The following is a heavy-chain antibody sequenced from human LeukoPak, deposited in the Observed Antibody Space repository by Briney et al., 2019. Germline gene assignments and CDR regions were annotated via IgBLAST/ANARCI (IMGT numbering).Heavy chain of an antibody. CDR1: GGSLSGYY. CDR3: ARRRPSTVTAHFDY. V-gene: IGHV4-34*01. D-gene: IGHD4-11*01. Sequence: TSETLSLTCAVYGGSLSGYYWSWIRQPPGKGLEWIGEINHSGSTNYNPSLKSRVTISVDTSKNQFSLKLSSVTAADTAVYYCARRRPSTVTAHFDYWGQGTLVTVSS. CDR2: INHSGST. J-gene: IGHJ4*02.